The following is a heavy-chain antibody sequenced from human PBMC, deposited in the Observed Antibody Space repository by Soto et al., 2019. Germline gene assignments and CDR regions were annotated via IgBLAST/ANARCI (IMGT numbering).Heavy chain of an antibody. J-gene: IGHJ6*02. CDR3: AREAAAERNYYGLDV. V-gene: IGHV1-18*01. CDR1: GYIFSRYG. D-gene: IGHD6-13*01. Sequence: QVQLVQSGPEVRKPGASVKVSCKASGYIFSRYGISWVRQAPGQGLEWMGWISGYNGNTKFGERVQGRVNVTTDTSTRTAYMELRSLRSDDTAVYYCAREAAAERNYYGLDVWAQGTTVIVSS. CDR2: ISGYNGNT.